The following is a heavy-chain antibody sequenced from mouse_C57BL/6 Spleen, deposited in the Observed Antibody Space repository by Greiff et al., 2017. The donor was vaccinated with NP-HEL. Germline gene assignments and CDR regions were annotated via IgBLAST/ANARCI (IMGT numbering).Heavy chain of an antibody. D-gene: IGHD3-2*02. CDR1: GYTFTSYW. J-gene: IGHJ4*01. Sequence: QVQLQQPGAELVKPGASVELSCKASGYTFTSYWMQWVKQRPGQGLEWIGEIDPSDSYTNYNQKFKGKATLTVDTSSSTAYMQLSSLTSEDSAVYYCARLAQATPMDYWGQGTSVTVSS. V-gene: IGHV1-50*01. CDR2: IDPSDSYT. CDR3: ARLAQATPMDY.